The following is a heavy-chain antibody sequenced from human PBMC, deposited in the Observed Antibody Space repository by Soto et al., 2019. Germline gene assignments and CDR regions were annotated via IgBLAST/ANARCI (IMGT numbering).Heavy chain of an antibody. CDR2: IFPGDSDT. D-gene: IGHD3-22*01. V-gene: IGHV5-51*01. CDR1: EYSFTSFW. CDR3: ERLGFYYDTSVRPHDGQFDY. J-gene: IGHJ4*02. Sequence: GESLKISCKGSEYSFTSFWIGWVRQMPGKGLEWMGIIFPGDSDTRYSPSFQGQVTISADRSISTAYLQWSSLKASDTAMYYCERLGFYYDTSVRPHDGQFDYWGQGPLVTVSS.